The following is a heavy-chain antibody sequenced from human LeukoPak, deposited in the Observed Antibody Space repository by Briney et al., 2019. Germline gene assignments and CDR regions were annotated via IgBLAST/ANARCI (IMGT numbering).Heavy chain of an antibody. CDR3: ATEVGIPD. V-gene: IGHV5-51*01. D-gene: IGHD1-20*01. J-gene: IGHJ4*02. CDR2: IYPGDSYT. Sequence: GEPLKISCKGSGYSFTSCWIDWVRQMPGKGLEWMGIIYPGDSYTRYSPSFQGQVTISADKSINTAYLQWSSLKASDTAMYYCATEVGIPDWGQGTLVTVSS. CDR1: GYSFTSCW.